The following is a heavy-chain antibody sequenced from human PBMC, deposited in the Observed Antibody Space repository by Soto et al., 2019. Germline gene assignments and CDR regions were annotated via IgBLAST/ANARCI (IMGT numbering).Heavy chain of an antibody. J-gene: IGHJ6*02. CDR1: GFTFSSYS. CDR2: ISSSSSYI. V-gene: IGHV3-21*01. Sequence: GGALRLSCAASGFTFSSYSMNWVRQAPGKGLEWVSSISSSSSYIYYADSVKGRFTISRDNAKNSLYLQMNSLRAEDTAVYYCARVRRGATMVRGVIITTDYYYYGMDVWGQGTTVTVSS. D-gene: IGHD3-10*01. CDR3: ARVRRGATMVRGVIITTDYYYYGMDV.